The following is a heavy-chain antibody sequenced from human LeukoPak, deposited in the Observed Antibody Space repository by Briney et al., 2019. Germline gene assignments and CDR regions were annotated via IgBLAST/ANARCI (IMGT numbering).Heavy chain of an antibody. CDR3: AKVRQAETTRNNFDY. J-gene: IGHJ4*02. Sequence: GGCLRLSCAPSAFTVSSSAMCWIRQAPGKGLEWVSGIVVGGGTTYYADSVKGRVTISRDNSRNTLFLQVNSLRAEDTGVYYCAKVRQAETTRNNFDYWGQGTLVTVAS. CDR2: IVVGGGTT. V-gene: IGHV3-23*01. CDR1: AFTVSSSA. D-gene: IGHD1-1*01.